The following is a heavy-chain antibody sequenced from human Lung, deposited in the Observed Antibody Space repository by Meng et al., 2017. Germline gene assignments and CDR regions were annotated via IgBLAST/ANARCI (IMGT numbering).Heavy chain of an antibody. J-gene: IGHJ4*02. V-gene: IGHV4-34*01. Sequence: QVEVNEWGEGLLDPSETLYIHCVVSGGSFIDYYWSWIRQPPGKGLEWIGEINHSGSTTYNPSLESRATISVDTSQNNLSLKLSSVTAADSAVYYCARGPTTMAHDFDYWGQGTLVTVSS. CDR3: ARGPTTMAHDFDY. D-gene: IGHD4-11*01. CDR2: INHSGST. CDR1: GGSFIDYY.